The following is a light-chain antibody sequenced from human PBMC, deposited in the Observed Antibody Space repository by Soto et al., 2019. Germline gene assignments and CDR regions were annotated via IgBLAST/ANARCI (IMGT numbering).Light chain of an antibody. Sequence: DIVMTQSPLSLPVTPGEPASISCRSSHSLLHSNGYNYLDWYLQKPGQSPQLLIHFASNRASGVPDRFRGSGSGTDFTLKISRVEAEDVGVYYCMQAIQPPRTFGQGTKLEIE. CDR1: HSLLHSNGYNY. V-gene: IGKV2-28*01. CDR3: MQAIQPPRT. CDR2: FAS. J-gene: IGKJ2*01.